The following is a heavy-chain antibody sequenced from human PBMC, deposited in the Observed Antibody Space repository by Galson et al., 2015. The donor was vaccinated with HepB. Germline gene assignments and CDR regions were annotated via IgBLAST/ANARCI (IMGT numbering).Heavy chain of an antibody. Sequence: LSLTCTVSGGSISSYYWSWIRQPPGKGLEWIGYIYYSGSTNYNPSLKSRVTISVDTSKNQFSLKLSSVTAADTAVYYCARSPICGGDCYLGHYYYYMVVWVKGTTVTVSS. D-gene: IGHD2-21*01. CDR1: GGSISSYY. J-gene: IGHJ6*03. CDR3: ARSPICGGDCYLGHYYYYMVV. V-gene: IGHV4-59*01. CDR2: IYYSGST.